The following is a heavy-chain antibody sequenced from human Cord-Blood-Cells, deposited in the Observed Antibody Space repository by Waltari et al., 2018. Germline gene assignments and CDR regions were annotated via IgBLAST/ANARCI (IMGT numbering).Heavy chain of an antibody. D-gene: IGHD1-26*01. CDR2: IYYSGGT. V-gene: IGHV4-39*01. Sequence: QLQLQESGPGLVKPSETLSLTCTVSGGSISSSSYYWGWIRQPPGKGLEWIGSIYYSGGTYYTPSLKSPVTISVDTSKNQFSLRLSSVTAADTAVYYCARRHSGSYDAFDIWGQGTMVTVSS. J-gene: IGHJ3*02. CDR1: GGSISSSSYY. CDR3: ARRHSGSYDAFDI.